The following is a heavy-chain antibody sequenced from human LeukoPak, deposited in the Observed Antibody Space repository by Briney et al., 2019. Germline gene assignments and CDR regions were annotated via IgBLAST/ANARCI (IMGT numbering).Heavy chain of an antibody. J-gene: IGHJ3*02. CDR1: GFTFSSYG. D-gene: IGHD3-10*01. CDR3: ASELWFGESNALDT. Sequence: PGGFLRLSCAASGFTFSSYGMHWVRQAPGKGLVWVAVISYDGSNKYYADSVKGRFTISRDNSKNTLYLQMNSLRAEDTAVYYCASELWFGESNALDTWGQGTVVTVSS. CDR2: ISYDGSNK. V-gene: IGHV3-30*03.